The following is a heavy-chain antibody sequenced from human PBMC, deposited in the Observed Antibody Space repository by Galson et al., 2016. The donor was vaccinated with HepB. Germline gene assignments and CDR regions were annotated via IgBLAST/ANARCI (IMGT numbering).Heavy chain of an antibody. CDR1: GFTFSTYA. D-gene: IGHD2-21*02. Sequence: SLRLSCAASGFTFSTYATSWVRQSPGKGLEWVSTFRENGGSTYYADSVKGRFTISRDNSKNTLFLQMNSLRVEDTAVYYCAKGGRYCGGDCYSHWGQGTLVTVSS. J-gene: IGHJ4*02. CDR2: FRENGGST. CDR3: AKGGRYCGGDCYSH. V-gene: IGHV3-23*01.